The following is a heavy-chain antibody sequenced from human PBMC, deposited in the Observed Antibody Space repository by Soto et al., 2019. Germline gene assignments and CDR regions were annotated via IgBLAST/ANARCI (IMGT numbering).Heavy chain of an antibody. CDR3: ASIAAGYYYGMDV. D-gene: IGHD6-13*01. CDR2: IYYSGST. CDR1: GGSISSYY. J-gene: IGHJ6*02. Sequence: SETLSLTCTVSGGSISSYYWSWIRQPPGKGLEWIGYIYYSGSTNYNPSLKSRVTISVDTSKNQFSLKLSSVTAADTAVYYCASIAAGYYYGMDVWGQGTTVTVSS. V-gene: IGHV4-59*01.